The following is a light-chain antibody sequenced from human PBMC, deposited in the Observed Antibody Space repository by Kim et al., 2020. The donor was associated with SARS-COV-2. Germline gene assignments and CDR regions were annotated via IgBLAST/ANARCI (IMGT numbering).Light chain of an antibody. CDR1: SSDVGGFNY. Sequence: SITIPCTRTSSDVGGFNYVSWYQQHPGKAPKLMIYDVSDRPSGVSNRFSGSKSGNTASLTISGLQAEDEADYYCSSYTSSSTPLYVFGTGTKVTVL. V-gene: IGLV2-14*03. J-gene: IGLJ1*01. CDR2: DVS. CDR3: SSYTSSSTPLYV.